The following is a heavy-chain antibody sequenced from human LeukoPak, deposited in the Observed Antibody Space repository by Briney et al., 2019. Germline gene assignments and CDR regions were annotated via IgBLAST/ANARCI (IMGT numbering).Heavy chain of an antibody. CDR3: AREDVTGTLDY. V-gene: IGHV3-21*01. D-gene: IGHD1-7*01. CDR1: GFTFSSYS. CDR2: ISSSSSYI. J-gene: IGHJ4*02. Sequence: GGSLRLSCAASGFTFSSYSMNWVRQAPGKGLEWVSSISSSSSYIYYADSVKGRFTISRDNAKNSLYLQMNSLRAEDTAVYYCAREDVTGTLDYWAREPWSPSPQ.